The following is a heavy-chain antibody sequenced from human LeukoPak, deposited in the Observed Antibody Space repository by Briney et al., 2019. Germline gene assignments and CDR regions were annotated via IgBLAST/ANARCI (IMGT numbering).Heavy chain of an antibody. CDR1: EFMFSNYA. J-gene: IGHJ4*02. V-gene: IGHV3-30*03. CDR3: SSVDY. CDR2: ISYDGNLK. D-gene: IGHD2-2*01. Sequence: GGSLRLACAASEFMFSNYAMHWVRQAPGKGLEWVAVISYDGNLKHYGDSVQGRFTISRDNPKNTLYLEMNSLRPEDTAVYYCSSVDYWGQGTLVTVSS.